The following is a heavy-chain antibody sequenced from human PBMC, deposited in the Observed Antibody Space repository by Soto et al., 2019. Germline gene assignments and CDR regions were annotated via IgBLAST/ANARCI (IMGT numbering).Heavy chain of an antibody. D-gene: IGHD3-9*01. V-gene: IGHV4-59*01. CDR3: ERGVGSSPPRY. CDR1: GGSISVYY. Sequence: SLTCTISGGSISVYYWSWIRQSPRQGLEWIGYVYDNGRPYYSPSLKSRVTISADTSKNQISLKLTSATAADTAVYYCERGVGSSPPRYWGRGTLVTVSS. J-gene: IGHJ4*02. CDR2: VYDNGRP.